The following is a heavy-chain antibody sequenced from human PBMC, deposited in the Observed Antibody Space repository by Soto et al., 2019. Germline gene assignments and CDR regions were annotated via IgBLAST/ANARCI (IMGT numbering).Heavy chain of an antibody. CDR2: INAGNGNT. D-gene: IGHD3-9*01. CDR3: ARDISVYDRLGY. J-gene: IGHJ4*02. V-gene: IGHV1-3*01. CDR1: TFTSYA. Sequence: TFTSYAMHWVRQAPGQRLEWMGWINAGNGNTKYSQKFQGRVTITRDTSASTAYMELSSLRSEDTAVYYCARDISVYDRLGYWGQGTLVTVSS.